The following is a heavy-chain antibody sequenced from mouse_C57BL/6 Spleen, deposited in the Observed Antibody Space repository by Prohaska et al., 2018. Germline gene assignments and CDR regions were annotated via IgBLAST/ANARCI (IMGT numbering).Heavy chain of an antibody. CDR1: GFTFSNYW. V-gene: IGHV6-3*01. D-gene: IGHD1-3*01. Sequence: EVKLEESGGGLVQPGGSMKLYCVASGFTFSNYWMNWVSQSPEMGLEWVAQIRLKSDNYATHYAEAVKGRFTISRDYSKSSVHLKMNNLSAEDTGIYYCTATAGSSDNGDEGTTLTVSS. CDR3: TATAGSSDN. J-gene: IGHJ2*01. CDR2: IRLKSDNYAT.